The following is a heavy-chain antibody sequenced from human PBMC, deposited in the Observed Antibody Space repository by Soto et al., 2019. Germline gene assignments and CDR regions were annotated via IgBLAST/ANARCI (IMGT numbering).Heavy chain of an antibody. CDR3: AKDKDPAAAGTDGMDV. CDR1: GFTFSSYG. D-gene: IGHD6-13*01. CDR2: ISYDGSNK. Sequence: QVQLVESGGGVVQPGRSPRLSCAASGFTFSSYGMHWVRQAPGKGLEWVAVISYDGSNKYYADSVKGRFTISRDNSKNTLYLQMNSLRAEDTAVYYCAKDKDPAAAGTDGMDVWGQGTTVTVSS. V-gene: IGHV3-30*18. J-gene: IGHJ6*02.